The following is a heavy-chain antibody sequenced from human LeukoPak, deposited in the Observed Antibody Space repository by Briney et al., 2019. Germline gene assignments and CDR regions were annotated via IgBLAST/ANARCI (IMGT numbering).Heavy chain of an antibody. V-gene: IGHV1-69*13. J-gene: IGHJ4*02. CDR2: IIPIFGTA. D-gene: IGHD5-12*01. CDR3: ARDLSSAQPGDSGFDY. CDR1: GGTFSSYA. Sequence: GASVKVSCKASGGTFSSYAISWVRQAPGQGLEWMGGIIPIFGTANYAQKFQGRVTITADESTSTAYMELSSLRSEDTAVYYCARDLSSAQPGDSGFDYWGQGTLVTVSS.